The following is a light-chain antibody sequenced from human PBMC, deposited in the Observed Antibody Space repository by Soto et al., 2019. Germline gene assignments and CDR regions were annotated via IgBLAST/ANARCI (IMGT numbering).Light chain of an antibody. J-gene: IGKJ2*01. Sequence: DIQLTQSPSFRSASVGDRVTITCRASQGIGRYLAWYQQKPGKDPNLLIYVASTLQNGVPSRFSGSGSGTLFTLTVSSLQPEDFAPYYCHQVIRYPYTFGQGTKLEIK. CDR2: VAS. V-gene: IGKV1-9*01. CDR1: QGIGRY. CDR3: HQVIRYPYT.